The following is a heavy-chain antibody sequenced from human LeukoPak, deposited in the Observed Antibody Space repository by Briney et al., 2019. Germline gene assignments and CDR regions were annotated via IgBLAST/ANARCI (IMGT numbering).Heavy chain of an antibody. CDR3: ARDSAITMVRGVMGYMDV. Sequence: ASVKVSCKASGYTFTSYGISWVGQAPGQGLEWMGWVSAYNGNTNYAQKLQGRVTMTTDTSTSTAYMELRSLRSDDTAVYYCARDSAITMVRGVMGYMDVWGKGTTVTVSS. D-gene: IGHD3-10*01. V-gene: IGHV1-18*01. J-gene: IGHJ6*03. CDR2: VSAYNGNT. CDR1: GYTFTSYG.